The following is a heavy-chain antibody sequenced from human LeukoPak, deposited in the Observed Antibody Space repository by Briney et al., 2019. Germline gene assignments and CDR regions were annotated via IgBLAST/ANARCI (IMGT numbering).Heavy chain of an antibody. J-gene: IGHJ3*02. CDR2: INPNSGGT. Sequence: GASVKVSCKASGGTFSSYAISWVRQAPGQGLEWMGRINPNSGGTNYAQKFQGRVTMTRDTSISTAYMELSRLRSDDTAVYYCARANYYDSSGDDAFDIWGQGTMVTVSS. CDR1: GGTFSSYA. CDR3: ARANYYDSSGDDAFDI. D-gene: IGHD3-22*01. V-gene: IGHV1-2*06.